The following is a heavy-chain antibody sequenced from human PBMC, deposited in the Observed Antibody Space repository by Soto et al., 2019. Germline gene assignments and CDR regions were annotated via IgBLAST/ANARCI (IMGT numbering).Heavy chain of an antibody. CDR2: IIPIFGTA. D-gene: IGHD3-10*01. CDR3: ALHYGSGSNYYYYGMDV. V-gene: IGHV1-69*12. Sequence: QVQLVQSGAEVKKPGSSVKVSCKASGGTFSSYAISWVRQAPGQGLEWMGGIIPIFGTANYAQKFQGRVTITADESTSTAYVELSSLRSDDTAVYYCALHYGSGSNYYYYGMDVWGQENTVTVSS. J-gene: IGHJ6*02. CDR1: GGTFSSYA.